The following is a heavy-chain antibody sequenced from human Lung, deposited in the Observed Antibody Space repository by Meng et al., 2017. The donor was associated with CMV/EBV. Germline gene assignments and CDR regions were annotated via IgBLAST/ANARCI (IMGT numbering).Heavy chain of an antibody. CDR1: GFSFANYW. CDR3: ARRAFNVVGLTWGVFAI. V-gene: IGHV5-51*01. D-gene: IGHD1-26*01. Sequence: GESLKISCQGSGFSFANYWIGWVRQMPGKGLEWMGIIYPRDSHTTYSPSFQGQVTFSAEKSINTAYLEWSSLKASDTAMYYCARRAFNVVGLTWGVFAIWGQGTMVTVSS. J-gene: IGHJ3*02. CDR2: IYPRDSHT.